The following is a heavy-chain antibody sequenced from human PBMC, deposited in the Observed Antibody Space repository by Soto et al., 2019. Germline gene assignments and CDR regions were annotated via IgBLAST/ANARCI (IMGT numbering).Heavy chain of an antibody. D-gene: IGHD5-18*01. CDR1: GGTFSTYA. V-gene: IGHV1-69*12. CDR3: ASGIQLWLRRINNGYSG. CDR2: IIPMFGTA. J-gene: IGHJ4*02. Sequence: QVQLVQSGAEVKKPESSVKVSCKAPGGTFSTYAISWVRQAPGQGLEWMGGIIPMFGTANYAQRFQDRVTITADESKNTVYMELSSLRSEATAVYFCASGIQLWLRRINNGYSGWGQGTLVTVSS.